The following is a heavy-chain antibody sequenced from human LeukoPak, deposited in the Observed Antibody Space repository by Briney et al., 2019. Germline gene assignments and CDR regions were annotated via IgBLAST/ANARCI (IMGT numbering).Heavy chain of an antibody. CDR1: GFSFSNYA. D-gene: IGHD2/OR15-2a*01. Sequence: GGSLRLSCAASGFSFSNYAMSWVRQAPGKGLEWGSAISDSGRYTFYTDSVKVRFTVSRDNSKNTLYLQMNRLRVEDTAIYYCAKVGVNGKYWYDFWGQGTLVTVSS. CDR3: AKVGVNGKYWYDF. J-gene: IGHJ4*02. CDR2: ISDSGRYT. V-gene: IGHV3-23*01.